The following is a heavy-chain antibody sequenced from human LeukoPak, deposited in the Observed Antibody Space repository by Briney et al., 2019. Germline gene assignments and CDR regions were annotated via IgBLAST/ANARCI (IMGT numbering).Heavy chain of an antibody. Sequence: ASVKVSCKASGYTFTSYYMHWVRQAPGQGLEWMGIINPSGGSTSYAQKFQGRVTMTRDTSTSTVYMELSSLRSEDTAMYYCARSRYYYDSSGYQDDYYYYYMDVWGKGTTVTVSS. V-gene: IGHV1-46*01. CDR2: INPSGGST. CDR3: ARSRYYYDSSGYQDDYYYYYMDV. J-gene: IGHJ6*03. D-gene: IGHD3-22*01. CDR1: GYTFTSYY.